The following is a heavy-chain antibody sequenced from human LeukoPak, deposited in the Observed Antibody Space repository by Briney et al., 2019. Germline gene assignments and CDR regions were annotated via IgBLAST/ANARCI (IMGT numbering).Heavy chain of an antibody. D-gene: IGHD5-24*01. V-gene: IGHV1-2*02. J-gene: IGHJ4*02. CDR2: INPNSSGT. Sequence: ASVKVSCKASGYTFTGYYMHWVRQAPGQGLEWMGWINPNSSGTNYAQKFQGRVTMTRDTSISTAYMELSRLRSDDTAVYYCAGGRDGYNFVDYWGQGTLVTVSS. CDR3: AGGRDGYNFVDY. CDR1: GYTFTGYY.